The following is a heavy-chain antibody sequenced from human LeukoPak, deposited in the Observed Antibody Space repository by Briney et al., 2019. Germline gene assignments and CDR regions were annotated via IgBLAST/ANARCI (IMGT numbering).Heavy chain of an antibody. V-gene: IGHV3-21*01. CDR3: ARDHPGEGDYGSGSYIDY. J-gene: IGHJ4*02. Sequence: GGSLRLSCAASGFTFSSYSMNWVRQAPGKGVEWVSSISSSSSYIYYADSVKGRFTISRDNAKNSLYLQMNSLRAEDTAVYYCARDHPGEGDYGSGSYIDYWGQGTLVTVSP. CDR2: ISSSSSYI. D-gene: IGHD3-10*01. CDR1: GFTFSSYS.